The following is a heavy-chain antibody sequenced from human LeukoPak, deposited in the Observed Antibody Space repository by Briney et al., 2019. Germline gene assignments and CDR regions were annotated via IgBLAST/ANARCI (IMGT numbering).Heavy chain of an antibody. D-gene: IGHD2-21*01. J-gene: IGHJ4*02. CDR3: ARQALWFFDH. V-gene: IGHV4-39*01. CDR1: GGSISSNSNY. CDR2: ISYGGST. Sequence: PSETLSLTCTFSGGSISSNSNYWAWIRQPPGRGLEWIGSISYGGSTYYSPSLESRATISVDTSKNQFSLRLSSVTAADTAVYYCARQALWFFDHWGQGTLVTVSS.